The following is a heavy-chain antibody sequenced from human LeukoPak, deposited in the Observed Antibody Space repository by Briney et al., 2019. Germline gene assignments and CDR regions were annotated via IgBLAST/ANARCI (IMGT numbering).Heavy chain of an antibody. CDR3: ARGIHSSGYPPIDY. D-gene: IGHD3-22*01. CDR1: GFTFSTSA. V-gene: IGHV3-30*04. CDR2: VSSDGSDK. Sequence: GGSLRLSCAASGFTFSTSAIHWVRQAPGKGLEWVTVVSSDGSDKYYADSVKGRFTISRDNSKNTLILQMNSLRAEDTAVYYCARGIHSSGYPPIDYWGQGTLVTVSS. J-gene: IGHJ4*02.